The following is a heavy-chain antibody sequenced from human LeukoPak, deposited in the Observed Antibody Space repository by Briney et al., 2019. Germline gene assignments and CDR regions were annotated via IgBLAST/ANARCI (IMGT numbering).Heavy chain of an antibody. D-gene: IGHD5-18*01. CDR2: IYYSGST. Sequence: SQTLSLTCTVSGGSISSGGYYWSRIRQHPGKGLEWIGYIYYSGSTYYNPSLKSRVTISVDTSKNQFSLKLSSVTAADTAVYYCARGDGYSYGYGSFDYWGQGTLVTVSS. CDR1: GGSISSGGYY. V-gene: IGHV4-31*03. J-gene: IGHJ4*02. CDR3: ARGDGYSYGYGSFDY.